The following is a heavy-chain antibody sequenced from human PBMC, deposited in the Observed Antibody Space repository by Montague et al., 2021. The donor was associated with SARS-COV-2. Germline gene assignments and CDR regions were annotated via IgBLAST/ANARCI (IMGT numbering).Heavy chain of an antibody. Sequence: TLSLTCTVYGGSVNSGDYFWTWIRQPAGRRLEWIGRVYTTGDTNYNPSLKSRVTISVDTSQNPFSLQLTSLTAADTSRYYCASLRGELRFSSSSWVWLPEAGNQQHDYDDMDGWGQGTSVTVSS. CDR1: GGSVNSGDYF. CDR2: VYTTGDT. J-gene: IGHJ6*02. D-gene: IGHD6-6*01. CDR3: ASLRGELRFSSSSWVWLPEAGNQQHDYDDMDG. V-gene: IGHV4-61*02.